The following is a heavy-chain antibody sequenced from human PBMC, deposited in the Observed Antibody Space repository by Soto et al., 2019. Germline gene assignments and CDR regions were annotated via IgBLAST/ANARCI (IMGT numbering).Heavy chain of an antibody. D-gene: IGHD1-20*01. J-gene: IGHJ4*02. CDR2: IYYSGST. V-gene: IGHV4-59*08. CDR3: ARRYGYSFDY. CDR1: GGSISSYY. Sequence: SETLSLTCTVSGGSISSYYWSWIRQPPGKGLEWIGYIYYSGSTNYNPPLKSRVTISVDTSKNQFSLKLSSVTAADTAVYYCARRYGYSFDYWXQGTLVTVSS.